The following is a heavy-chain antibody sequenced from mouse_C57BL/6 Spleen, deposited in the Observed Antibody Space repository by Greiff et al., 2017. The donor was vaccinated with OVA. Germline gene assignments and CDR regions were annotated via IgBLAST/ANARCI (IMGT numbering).Heavy chain of an antibody. V-gene: IGHV1-50*01. CDR1: GYTFTSYW. D-gene: IGHD1-1*01. Sequence: QVQLQQPGAELVKPGASVKLSCKASGYTFTSYWMQWVKQRPGQGLEWIGEIDPSDSYTNYNQKFKGKATLTVDTSSRPAYMQLSSLTSEDSAVYYCARWGTTVVADYWGQGTTLTVSS. CDR3: ARWGTTVVADY. J-gene: IGHJ2*01. CDR2: IDPSDSYT.